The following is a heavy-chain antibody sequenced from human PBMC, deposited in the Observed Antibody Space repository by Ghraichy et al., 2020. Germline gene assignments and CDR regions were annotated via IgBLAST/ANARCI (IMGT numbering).Heavy chain of an antibody. CDR2: INHSGST. CDR3: ARDKRFPDYYDSSGYNIIDY. V-gene: IGHV4-34*01. CDR1: GGSFSDYY. J-gene: IGHJ4*02. D-gene: IGHD3-22*01. Sequence: SQTLSLTCAVYGGSFSDYYWSWIRQPPGKGLEWIGEINHSGSTNYNPSLKSRVTISVDTSKNQFSLKLSSVTAADTAVYYCARDKRFPDYYDSSGYNIIDYWGQGTLVTVSS.